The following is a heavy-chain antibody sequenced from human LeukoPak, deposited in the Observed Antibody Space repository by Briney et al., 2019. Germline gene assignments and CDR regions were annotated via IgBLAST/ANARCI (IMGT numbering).Heavy chain of an antibody. CDR3: ARQRYSPLLDAFDI. J-gene: IGHJ3*02. V-gene: IGHV4-39*01. D-gene: IGHD6-13*01. Sequence: SETLSLTCTVSGGSISSSSYYWGWIRQPPGKGLEWIGSIYYSGSTYYNPSLKSRVTISVDTSKNQFSLKLSSVTAADTAVYYCARQRYSPLLDAFDIWGQGTMVTVSS. CDR2: IYYSGST. CDR1: GGSISSSSYY.